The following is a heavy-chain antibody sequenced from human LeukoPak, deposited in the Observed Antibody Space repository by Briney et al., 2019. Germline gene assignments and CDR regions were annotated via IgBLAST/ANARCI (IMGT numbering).Heavy chain of an antibody. D-gene: IGHD3-10*01. CDR3: ARDGTGSPYGSGPRLSY. V-gene: IGHV3-23*01. CDR1: GFPFSSHG. Sequence: GGSLRLSCAGSGFPFSSHGMNWVRQAPGKGLEWVSGISPGGPTYYADSVKGRFSISRDDSKNTLYLQMKNLRAEDTAVYYCARDGTGSPYGSGPRLSYWGQGTLVTVSS. J-gene: IGHJ4*02. CDR2: ISPGGPT.